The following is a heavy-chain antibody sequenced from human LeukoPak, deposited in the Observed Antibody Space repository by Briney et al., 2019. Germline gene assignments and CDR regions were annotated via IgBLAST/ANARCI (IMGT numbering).Heavy chain of an antibody. CDR2: IYYSGST. V-gene: IGHV4-59*01. CDR1: GGSISSYY. CDR3: ARVTGALFDY. J-gene: IGHJ4*02. Sequence: SETLSLTCTVSGGSISSYYWSWIRQPPGKGLEWIGYIYYSGSTNYNPSLKSRVTISVDTSKNQFSLKLSSVTAADTAVYYCARVTGALFDYWGQGTLVTVSS. D-gene: IGHD3-10*01.